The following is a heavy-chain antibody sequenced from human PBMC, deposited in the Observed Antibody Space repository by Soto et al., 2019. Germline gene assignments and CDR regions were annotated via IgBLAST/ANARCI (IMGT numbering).Heavy chain of an antibody. Sequence: VQLVESGGGVVQPGRSLRLSCAASGFSLNNYGMHWVRQAPGKGLEWVAVISHDGNYKDYADSVKGRFTMSRDSSKNALYMQMDSRRAEDTAVYYCARDRNFVFAYWGQGTLVAVSS. V-gene: IGHV3-33*01. CDR1: GFSLNNYG. J-gene: IGHJ4*02. D-gene: IGHD2-21*01. CDR2: ISHDGNYK. CDR3: ARDRNFVFAY.